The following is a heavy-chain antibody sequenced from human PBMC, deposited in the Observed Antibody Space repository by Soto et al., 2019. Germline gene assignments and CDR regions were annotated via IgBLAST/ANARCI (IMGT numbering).Heavy chain of an antibody. CDR3: ARTARAIQTGIAAAGTFRS. J-gene: IGHJ4*02. CDR1: GGSFSGYY. Sequence: SETLSLTCAVYGGSFSGYYWSWIRQPPGKGLEWIGEINHSGSTNYNPSLKSRVTISVDTSKNQLSLKLSSVTAADTAVYYCARTARAIQTGIAAAGTFRSWGQGTLVTVSS. CDR2: INHSGST. D-gene: IGHD6-13*01. V-gene: IGHV4-34*01.